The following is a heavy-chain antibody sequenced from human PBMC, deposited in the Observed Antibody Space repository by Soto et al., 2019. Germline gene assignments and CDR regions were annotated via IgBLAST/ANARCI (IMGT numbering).Heavy chain of an antibody. V-gene: IGHV4-39*01. CDR2: IYYSGST. Sequence: PSETLSLTCTVSGGSISSSSYYWGWIRQPPGKGLEWIGSIYYSGSTYYNPSLKSRVTISVDTSKNQFSLKLSSVTAADTAVYYCARLPSSYCSGGSCYLPADYWGQGTLVTVSS. CDR1: GGSISSSSYY. CDR3: ARLPSSYCSGGSCYLPADY. D-gene: IGHD2-15*01. J-gene: IGHJ4*02.